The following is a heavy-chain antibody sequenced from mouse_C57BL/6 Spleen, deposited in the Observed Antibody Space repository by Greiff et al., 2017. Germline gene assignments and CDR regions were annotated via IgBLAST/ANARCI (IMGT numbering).Heavy chain of an antibody. CDR1: GYTFTSYW. V-gene: IGHV1-55*01. D-gene: IGHD1-1*01. CDR3: AKGGSFPAWFAH. Sequence: QVQLQQPGAELVKPGASVKMSCKASGYTFTSYWITWVKQRPGQGLEWIGDIYPGSGSTHYNEKFKSKATLTVDTSSSTAYMQLSSLTSEDSAVSYSAKGGSFPAWFAHWGPVTLVTVSA. CDR2: IYPGSGST. J-gene: IGHJ3*01.